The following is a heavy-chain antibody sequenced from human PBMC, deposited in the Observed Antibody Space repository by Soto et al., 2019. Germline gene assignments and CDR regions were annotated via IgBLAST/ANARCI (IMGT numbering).Heavy chain of an antibody. Sequence: EVQLVESGGGRVEPGGSLRLSCAASGFTFSTHAMVWVRQAPGKGLEWVSSISSSGSFLYYADSVEGRFTISRDDARNSVYLQMNSRRVDDTAVYYCARDGNYHEFWGQGTLVTVSS. CDR1: GFTFSTHA. J-gene: IGHJ4*02. CDR2: ISSSGSFL. CDR3: ARDGNYHEF. D-gene: IGHD1-1*01. V-gene: IGHV3-21*01.